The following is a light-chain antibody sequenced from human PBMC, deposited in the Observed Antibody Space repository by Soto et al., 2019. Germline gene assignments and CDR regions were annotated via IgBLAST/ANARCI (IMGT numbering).Light chain of an antibody. CDR3: QQYGSSPST. CDR2: GAS. CDR1: QSVSSN. V-gene: IGKV3-15*01. J-gene: IGKJ1*01. Sequence: EIVMTQSPATLSVSPGERATLSCRASQSVSSNLAWYQQKPGQAPRLLIYGASTRATGIPARFSGSGSGTEFTLTISSLQSEDFAVYYCQQYGSSPSTFGRGTKVEIK.